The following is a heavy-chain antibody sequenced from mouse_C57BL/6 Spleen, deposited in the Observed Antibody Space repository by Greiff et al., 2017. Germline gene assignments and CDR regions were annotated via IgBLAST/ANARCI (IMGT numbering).Heavy chain of an antibody. Sequence: EVKLMESGGGLVQPGGSLSLSCAASGFTFTDYYMSWVRQPPGKALEWLGFIRNKANGYTTEYSASVKGRFTISRDNSQSILYLQMNALRAEDSATYYCARSFYDGYPFAYWGQGTLVTVSA. CDR1: GFTFTDYY. CDR2: IRNKANGYTT. V-gene: IGHV7-3*01. CDR3: ARSFYDGYPFAY. J-gene: IGHJ3*01. D-gene: IGHD2-3*01.